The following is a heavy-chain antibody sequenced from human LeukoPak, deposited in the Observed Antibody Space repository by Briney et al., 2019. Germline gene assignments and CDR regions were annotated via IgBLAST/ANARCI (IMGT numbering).Heavy chain of an antibody. Sequence: PGGSLRLSCAASGFTFSNYWMSWVRQAPGKGLEWVANIKQDGREKYYVDSGKGRFTISRDNAKNSLYLRMNSLRVEDTAVYYCAWYYASGNFDYWGQGTLVTVSS. CDR3: AWYYASGNFDY. CDR2: IKQDGREK. J-gene: IGHJ4*02. CDR1: GFTFSNYW. V-gene: IGHV3-7*04. D-gene: IGHD3-10*01.